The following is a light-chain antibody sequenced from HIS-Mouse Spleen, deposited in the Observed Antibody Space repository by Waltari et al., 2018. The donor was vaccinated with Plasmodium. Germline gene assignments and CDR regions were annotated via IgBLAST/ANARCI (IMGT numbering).Light chain of an antibody. V-gene: IGLV2-11*01. CDR3: CSYAGSYTLV. J-gene: IGLJ2*01. CDR2: DVS. CDR1: SSDVGGYNY. Sequence: SGSPGQSVTISCTGTSSDVGGYNYVSWYQQHPGKAPKLMIYDVSKRPSGVPDRFSGSKSGNTASLTISGLQAEDEADYYCCSYAGSYTLVFGGGTKLTVL.